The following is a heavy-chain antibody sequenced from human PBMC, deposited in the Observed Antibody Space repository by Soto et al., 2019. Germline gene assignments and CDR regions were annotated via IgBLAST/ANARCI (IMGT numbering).Heavy chain of an antibody. CDR1: GFTFSDYY. J-gene: IGHJ4*02. CDR2: ISSSGSTI. D-gene: IGHD6-13*01. Sequence: QVQLVESGGGLVKPGGSLRLSCAASGFTFSDYYMSWIRQAPGKGLEWVSYISSSGSTIYYADSVKGRFTISRDNAKNSLALQMNSLRAEDTAVYYCARDVELARGPLYSSTQGLGYWGQGTLVTVSS. CDR3: ARDVELARGPLYSSTQGLGY. V-gene: IGHV3-11*01.